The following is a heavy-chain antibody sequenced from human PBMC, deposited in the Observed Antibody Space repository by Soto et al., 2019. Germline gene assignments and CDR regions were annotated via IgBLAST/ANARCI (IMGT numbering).Heavy chain of an antibody. Sequence: WETLSLTCAVYGGSFSGYYWSWIRQPPGKGLEWIGEINHSGSTNYNPSLKSRVTISVDTSKNQFSLKLSSVTAADAAVYYCARRRTSVWFDPWGQGTLVTVSS. V-gene: IGHV4-34*01. D-gene: IGHD1-1*01. CDR3: ARRRTSVWFDP. CDR1: GGSFSGYY. CDR2: INHSGST. J-gene: IGHJ5*02.